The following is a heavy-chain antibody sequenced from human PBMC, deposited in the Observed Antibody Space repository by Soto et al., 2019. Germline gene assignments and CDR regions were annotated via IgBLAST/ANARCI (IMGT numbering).Heavy chain of an antibody. J-gene: IGHJ3*02. CDR1: GYTFTSYG. CDR2: ISAYNGNT. Sequence: ASVKVSFKASGYTFTSYGISWVRQAPGQGLEWMGWISAYNGNTNYAQKLQGRVTMTTDTSTSTAYMELRSLRSDDTAVYYCARDLPFYCSSTSCPTSAFDIWGQGTMVTVSS. CDR3: ARDLPFYCSSTSCPTSAFDI. D-gene: IGHD2-2*01. V-gene: IGHV1-18*01.